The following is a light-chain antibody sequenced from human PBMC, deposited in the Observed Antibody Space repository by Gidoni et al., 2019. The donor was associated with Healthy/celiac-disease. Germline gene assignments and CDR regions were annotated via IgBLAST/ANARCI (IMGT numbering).Light chain of an antibody. CDR2: AAS. Sequence: DIQLAQAPSSPSASVGDRVTITCRASQSISSYLNWYQQKTAKAPALLIYAASSLQSGVPSRFIGSGSGTDFTLTISSLQPEDFATYYCQQSYSTLEITFGQGTRLEIK. CDR1: QSISSY. V-gene: IGKV1-39*01. CDR3: QQSYSTLEIT. J-gene: IGKJ5*01.